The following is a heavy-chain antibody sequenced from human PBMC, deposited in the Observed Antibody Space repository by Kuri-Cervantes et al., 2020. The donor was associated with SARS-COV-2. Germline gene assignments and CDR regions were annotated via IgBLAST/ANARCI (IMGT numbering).Heavy chain of an antibody. J-gene: IGHJ4*02. Sequence: GESMKISCAAAEFTISSYGMRWVRQAPGKGVGWVAVIWYDGSNKYYADSVKGRFTISRDNSKNTLYLQMNSLRAENTAVYYCAKGGLDSGWGYWGQGTLVTVSS. CDR3: AKGGLDSGWGY. CDR2: IWYDGSNK. CDR1: EFTISSYG. D-gene: IGHD6-19*01. V-gene: IGHV3-33*06.